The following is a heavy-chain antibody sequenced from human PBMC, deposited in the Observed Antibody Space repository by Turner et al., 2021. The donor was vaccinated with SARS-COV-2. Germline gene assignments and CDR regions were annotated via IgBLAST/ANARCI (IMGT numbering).Heavy chain of an antibody. V-gene: IGHV3-7*01. CDR3: ARGIDRFDY. CDR2: IAQDGSER. CDR1: GFSFSTSW. D-gene: IGHD3-9*01. J-gene: IGHJ4*02. Sequence: EVHLVESGGGLVQPGGSLRLSCAASGFSFSTSWMNWVRQAPGKGLEWVGNIAQDGSERNYVGSVKGRFTISRDNAKNSLYLQMSSLRDEDTAVYYCARGIDRFDYWGQGTLVTVSS.